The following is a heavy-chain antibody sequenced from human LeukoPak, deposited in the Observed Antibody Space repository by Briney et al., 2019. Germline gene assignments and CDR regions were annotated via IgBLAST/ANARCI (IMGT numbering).Heavy chain of an antibody. J-gene: IGHJ6*03. CDR2: IYYSGST. Sequence: SETLSLTCTVSGGSISSSSYYWGWIRQPPGKGLEWIGSIYYSGSTYYNPSLKSRVTISVDTSKNQFSLKLSSVTAADTAVYYCAAVRSCSSTSCPMDVWGKGTTVTVSS. V-gene: IGHV4-39*07. CDR1: GGSISSSSYY. CDR3: AAVRSCSSTSCPMDV. D-gene: IGHD2-2*01.